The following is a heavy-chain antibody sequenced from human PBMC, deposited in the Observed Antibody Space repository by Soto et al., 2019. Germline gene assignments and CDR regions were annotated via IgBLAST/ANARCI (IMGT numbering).Heavy chain of an antibody. J-gene: IGHJ4*02. CDR1: GGTFSSYT. CDR2: IIPILGIA. Sequence: QVQLVQSGAEVKKPGSSVKVSCKASGGTFSSYTISWVRQAPGQGLEWMGRIIPILGIANYAQKFQGRVTITADKSTSTSYMELSSLRSEDTAVYYCASGLDLQWLANYFDYWGQGTLVTVSS. V-gene: IGHV1-69*02. CDR3: ASGLDLQWLANYFDY. D-gene: IGHD6-19*01.